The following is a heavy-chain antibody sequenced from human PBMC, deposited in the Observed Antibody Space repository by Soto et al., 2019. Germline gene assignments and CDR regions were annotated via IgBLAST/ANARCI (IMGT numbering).Heavy chain of an antibody. J-gene: IGHJ6*02. Sequence: PGGSLRLSCAASGFTFSTYSMTWVRQAPGRGLEWVSYISSSSSAIYYADSVRGRFTISRDNAKNSLYLQVNSLRAEDTAVYYCARAPGDDILSGYYTRYGMDVWGQGTTVTVSS. D-gene: IGHD3-9*01. CDR1: GFTFSTYS. CDR3: ARAPGDDILSGYYTRYGMDV. CDR2: ISSSSSAI. V-gene: IGHV3-48*01.